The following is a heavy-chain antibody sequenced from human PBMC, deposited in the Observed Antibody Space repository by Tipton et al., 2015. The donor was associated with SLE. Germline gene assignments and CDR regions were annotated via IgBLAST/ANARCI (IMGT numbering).Heavy chain of an antibody. CDR3: AGSLPSSTSCYAD. J-gene: IGHJ4*02. D-gene: IGHD2-2*01. CDR2: IYYSGST. CDR1: GGSISSHY. V-gene: IGHV4-59*11. Sequence: TLSLTCTVSGGSISSHYWSWIRQSPGKGLEWIGYIYYSGSTNYNPSLKGRVTISVDTSKNQFSLKLSSVTAADTAVYYCAGSLPSSTSCYADWGQGTLVTVSS.